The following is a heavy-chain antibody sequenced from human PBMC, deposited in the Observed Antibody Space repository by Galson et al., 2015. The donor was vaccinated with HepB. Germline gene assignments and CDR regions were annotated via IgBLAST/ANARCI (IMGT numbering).Heavy chain of an antibody. CDR3: VKDSNWGFEY. V-gene: IGHV3-30*02. CDR1: GFIFSNHG. D-gene: IGHD7-27*01. J-gene: IGHJ4*02. CDR2: ILSDGSHK. Sequence: SLRLSCAASGFIFSNHGMHWVRQAPGKGLEWVALILSDGSHKHYADSVKGRFTLSRDNSKSTLSLQISSLRADDTAVYYCVKDSNWGFEYWGQGTLVTVSS.